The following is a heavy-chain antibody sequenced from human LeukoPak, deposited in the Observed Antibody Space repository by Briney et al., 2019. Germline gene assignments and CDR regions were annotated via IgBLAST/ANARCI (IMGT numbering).Heavy chain of an antibody. D-gene: IGHD6-19*01. J-gene: IGHJ1*01. CDR2: IYHSGST. CDR3: ARGIIAVAGLVEYFQH. Sequence: PSGTLSLTCAVSGGSISSSNWWSWVRQPPGKGLEWIGEIYHSGSTNYNPSLKSRVTISVDKSKNQFSLELSSVTAADTAVYYCARGIIAVAGLVEYFQHWGQGTLVTVSS. V-gene: IGHV4-4*02. CDR1: GGSISSSNW.